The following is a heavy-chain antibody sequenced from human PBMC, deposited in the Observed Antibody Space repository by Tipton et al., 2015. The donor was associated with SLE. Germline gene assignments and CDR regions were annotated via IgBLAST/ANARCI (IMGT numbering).Heavy chain of an antibody. V-gene: IGHV4-38-2*01. Sequence: TLSLTCSVSSYSIYNGFYWGWIRQSPGWGLEWIGYIYHRGTTYYNPSLKSRVTILVDTSKNQFSLRVTSVTAADTAVYYCAMRRPQFWCFDYWGQGNLVTVSS. D-gene: IGHD2-8*01. J-gene: IGHJ4*02. CDR3: AMRRPQFWCFDY. CDR2: IYHRGTT. CDR1: SYSIYNGFY.